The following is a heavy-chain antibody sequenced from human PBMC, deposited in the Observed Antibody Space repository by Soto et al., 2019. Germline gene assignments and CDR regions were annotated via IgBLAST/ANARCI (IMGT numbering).Heavy chain of an antibody. Sequence: SETLSLTCAVYGEPLNGYYWSWIRQSPGKGLQWIGEIPQSGTTNYNPSFKSRISISVDTSKYHFSLTLTSVTAADPDINYSARGKWELRFDTGGQGTLVTVST. CDR3: ARGKWELRFDT. CDR2: IPQSGTT. CDR1: GEPLNGYY. V-gene: IGHV4-34*01. J-gene: IGHJ5*02. D-gene: IGHD1-26*01.